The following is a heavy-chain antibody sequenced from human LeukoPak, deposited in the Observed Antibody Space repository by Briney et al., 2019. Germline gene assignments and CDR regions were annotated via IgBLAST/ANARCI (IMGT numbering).Heavy chain of an antibody. CDR1: GFTFSSYW. V-gene: IGHV3-74*01. CDR3: ARTWRPTSSGWIDY. CDR2: INSDGSST. Sequence: GGSLRLSCAAAGFTFSSYWMHWVRQAPGKGLVWVSRINSDGSSTSYADSVKGRFTISRDNAKNTLYLQMNRLRAEDTAVYYCARTWRPTSSGWIDYWGQGTLVTVSS. D-gene: IGHD6-19*01. J-gene: IGHJ4*02.